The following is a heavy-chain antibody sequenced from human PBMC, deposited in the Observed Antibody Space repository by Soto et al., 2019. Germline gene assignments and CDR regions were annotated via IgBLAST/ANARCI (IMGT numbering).Heavy chain of an antibody. J-gene: IGHJ4*02. CDR1: GYNFNQYY. CDR3: ARGPDDSGVPRWDY. CDR2: INLRGGTT. D-gene: IGHD4-4*01. Sequence: QVQLMQSGAEVRKPGASVRLSCETSGYNFNQYYIHWVRQAPGQGLEWMGIINLRGGTTEYAHKFRGRVTVTGDTSTRTAYMELRSLRSDDTAIYFCARGPDDSGVPRWDYWGQGTLVTVSS. V-gene: IGHV1-46*02.